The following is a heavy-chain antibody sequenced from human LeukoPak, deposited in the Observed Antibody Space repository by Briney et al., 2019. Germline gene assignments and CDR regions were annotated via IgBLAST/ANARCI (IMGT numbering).Heavy chain of an antibody. CDR2: ISGSGGST. CDR1: GFTFSSYA. V-gene: IGHV3-23*01. J-gene: IGHJ4*02. D-gene: IGHD6-13*01. CDR3: AKVRSRIAAAGTSVYYFDY. Sequence: GGSLRLSCAASGFTFSSYAMSWVRQAPGKGLEWVSAISGSGGSTYYADSVKGRFTISRDNSKNTLYLQMNSLRAEDTAVYYCAKVRSRIAAAGTSVYYFDYWGQGTPVTVSS.